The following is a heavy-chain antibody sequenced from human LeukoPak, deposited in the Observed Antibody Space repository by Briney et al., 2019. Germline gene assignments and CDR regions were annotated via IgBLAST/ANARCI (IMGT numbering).Heavy chain of an antibody. D-gene: IGHD1-14*01. Sequence: SQTLSLTCTVSGVSFSNEGYYWSWTRQHPGKGLEWIGCIHYSGTTYYNPSLKSRVTISIDTAKNQFSLKLTSVTVADTAVYYCARGTGYWGQRTLVTVSS. CDR2: IHYSGTT. V-gene: IGHV4-31*03. CDR3: ARGTGY. CDR1: GVSFSNEGYY. J-gene: IGHJ4*02.